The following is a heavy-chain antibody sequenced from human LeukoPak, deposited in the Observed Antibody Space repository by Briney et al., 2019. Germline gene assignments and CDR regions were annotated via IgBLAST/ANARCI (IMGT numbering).Heavy chain of an antibody. J-gene: IGHJ4*02. Sequence: TGGSLRLPCVASGFTFDDYAMHWVRQAPGKGLEWVSGISWKSDSVDYADSVKGRFTISRDNAKNSLYLQMNSLRADDTALYYCAKDWSYGGNSWKYFGSWGRGVLVTVSS. D-gene: IGHD4-23*01. CDR3: AKDWSYGGNSWKYFGS. CDR2: ISWKSDSV. CDR1: GFTFDDYA. V-gene: IGHV3-9*01.